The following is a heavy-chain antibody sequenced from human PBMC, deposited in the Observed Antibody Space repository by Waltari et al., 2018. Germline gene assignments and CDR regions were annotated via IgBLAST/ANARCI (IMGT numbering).Heavy chain of an antibody. V-gene: IGHV4-38-2*02. J-gene: IGHJ4*02. D-gene: IGHD3-10*01. Sequence: QVQLQESGPGLVKPSETLSLTCAVSGYSISSGYYWGWIRQPPGKGLEWIGSIYHSGSTYYNPSLKSRVTISVDTSKNQFSLKLSSVTAADTAVYYCAGDSWFGDSPPFDYWGQGTLVTVSS. CDR1: GYSISSGYY. CDR2: IYHSGST. CDR3: AGDSWFGDSPPFDY.